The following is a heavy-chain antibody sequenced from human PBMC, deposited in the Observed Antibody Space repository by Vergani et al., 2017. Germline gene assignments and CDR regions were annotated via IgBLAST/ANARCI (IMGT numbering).Heavy chain of an antibody. D-gene: IGHD4-23*01. Sequence: QVQLQQWGAGLLKPSETLSLTCTVSGGSISSYYWSWIRQPPGKGLEWIGYIYYSGSTNYNPSLKSRVTISVDTSKNQFSLKLSSVTAADTAVYYCARATVVTLDYWGQGTLVTVSS. V-gene: IGHV4-59*01. CDR2: IYYSGST. CDR1: GGSISSYY. CDR3: ARATVVTLDY. J-gene: IGHJ4*02.